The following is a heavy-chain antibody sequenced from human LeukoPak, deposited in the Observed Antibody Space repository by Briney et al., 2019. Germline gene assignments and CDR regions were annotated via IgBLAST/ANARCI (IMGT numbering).Heavy chain of an antibody. Sequence: PSETLSLTCAVYGGSFSGYYWSWIRQPPGKGLEWIGEINHSGSTNYNPSLKSRVTISVDTSKNQFSLKLSSVTAADTAVYYCARDRYSGWSLIVAPWGQGTLVTVSS. D-gene: IGHD6-19*01. CDR2: INHSGST. J-gene: IGHJ5*02. V-gene: IGHV4-34*01. CDR3: ARDRYSGWSLIVAP. CDR1: GGSFSGYY.